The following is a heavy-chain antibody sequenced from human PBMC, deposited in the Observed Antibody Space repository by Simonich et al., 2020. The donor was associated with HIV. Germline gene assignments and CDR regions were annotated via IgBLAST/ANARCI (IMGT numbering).Heavy chain of an antibody. J-gene: IGHJ4*02. V-gene: IGHV3-21*01. CDR1: GFTFSSYS. CDR2: ISSSSSYI. D-gene: IGHD2-2*01. CDR3: SRDGRKGSSTSCSDY. Sequence: EVQLVESGGGLVKPGGSLRLSCAASGFTFSSYSMNWVRQSPGKGLEGVSSISSSSSYIYYADSVKGRFTSSRDNAKNTLYLQMNSLRAEDTAVYYWSRDGRKGSSTSCSDYWGQGTLVTVSS.